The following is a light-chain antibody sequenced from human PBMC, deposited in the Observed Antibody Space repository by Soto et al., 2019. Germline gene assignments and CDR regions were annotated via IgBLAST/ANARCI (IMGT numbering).Light chain of an antibody. CDR3: TSYTSSRTWV. CDR1: SSDVGSYNR. CDR2: EVT. J-gene: IGLJ3*02. Sequence: QSALTQPPSVSGSPGQSVTISCTGTSSDVGSYNRVSWYQQPPGTAPKLMIYEVTNRPSGVPNRFSASKSGNTASLTISWLQAADEADYYCTSYTSSRTWVFGGGTKLTVL. V-gene: IGLV2-18*02.